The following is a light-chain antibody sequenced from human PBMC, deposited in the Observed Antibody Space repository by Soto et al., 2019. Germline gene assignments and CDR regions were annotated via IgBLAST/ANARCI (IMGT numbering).Light chain of an antibody. CDR3: QQYDNLPIT. CDR1: QDINNF. Sequence: DIQLTPSPSSLSESVGDRITITCQASQDINNFLNWYQQKPGEAPKVLIYDASNLEAGVPSRFSGSGSGTDFTFTISSLKPEDIATYYCQQYDNLPITFGQGTRLEIK. V-gene: IGKV1-33*01. CDR2: DAS. J-gene: IGKJ5*01.